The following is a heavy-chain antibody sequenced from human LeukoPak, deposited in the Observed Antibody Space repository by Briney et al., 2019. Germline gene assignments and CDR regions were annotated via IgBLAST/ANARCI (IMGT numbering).Heavy chain of an antibody. CDR1: GFTLSNYG. D-gene: IGHD3-10*01. Sequence: QTGGSLRLSCAGSGFTLSNYGMSWVRQAPGKGLEWVSSISGSGFNTFYSDSVKGRFTISRDNPKNTLYLQMNSLRAEDTAIYICAKLSDGSGLPYYFDSWGQGTLVTVS. V-gene: IGHV3-23*01. CDR3: AKLSDGSGLPYYFDS. J-gene: IGHJ4*02. CDR2: ISGSGFNT.